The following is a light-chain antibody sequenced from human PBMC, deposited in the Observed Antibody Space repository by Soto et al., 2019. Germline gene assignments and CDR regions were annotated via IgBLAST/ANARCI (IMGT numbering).Light chain of an antibody. Sequence: QSVLTQLASVSGSPGQSITISCTGTSTDVGGYNYVSWYQQHPGKAPKLMISDVSNRPSGVSIRFSGSKSGNTASLTISGLQAEDEADYYCNSYSSSTTLYLFGTGTKVTVL. V-gene: IGLV2-14*01. CDR3: NSYSSSTTLYL. J-gene: IGLJ1*01. CDR2: DVS. CDR1: STDVGGYNY.